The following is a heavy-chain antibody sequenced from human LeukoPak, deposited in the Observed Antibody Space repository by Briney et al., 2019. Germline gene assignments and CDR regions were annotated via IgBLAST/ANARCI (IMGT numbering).Heavy chain of an antibody. V-gene: IGHV3-23*01. D-gene: IGHD3-22*01. Sequence: GGSLRLSCAASGFTFSTYAMTWVRQAPGKGLEWVSTINVSGGSTYYADSVKGRFTISRDNSKNTLYLQVSSLRTEDTAVYYCAKYGRSGYASGMDVWGQGTTVTVSS. CDR2: INVSGGST. CDR3: AKYGRSGYASGMDV. CDR1: GFTFSTYA. J-gene: IGHJ6*02.